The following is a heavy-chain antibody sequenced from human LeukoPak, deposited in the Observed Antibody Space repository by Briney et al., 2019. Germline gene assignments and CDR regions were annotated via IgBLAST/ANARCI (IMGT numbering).Heavy chain of an antibody. Sequence: SETLSLTCAVYGGSFSGYYWTWIRQPPGKGLQWIGEINHSGSTNYNPSLKSRVTISVDTSKNQFSLNLSSVTAADTAVYYCARDLGGSEDYWGQGTLVTVSS. V-gene: IGHV4-34*01. CDR2: INHSGST. CDR3: ARDLGGSEDY. CDR1: GGSFSGYY. D-gene: IGHD1-26*01. J-gene: IGHJ4*02.